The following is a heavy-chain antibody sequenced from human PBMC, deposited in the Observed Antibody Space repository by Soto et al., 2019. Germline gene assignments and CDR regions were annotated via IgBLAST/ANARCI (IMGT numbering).Heavy chain of an antibody. CDR2: FDPEDGET. CDR1: GYTLTELS. J-gene: IGHJ6*02. V-gene: IGHV1-24*01. D-gene: IGHD3-22*01. Sequence: GASVKVSCKVSGYTLTELSMHWVRQAPGKGLEWMGGFDPEDGETIYAQKFQGRVTMTEDTSTDTAYMELSSLRSEDTAVYYCATDSPKIYYYDSSGRMDVWGQGTTVTVSS. CDR3: ATDSPKIYYYDSSGRMDV.